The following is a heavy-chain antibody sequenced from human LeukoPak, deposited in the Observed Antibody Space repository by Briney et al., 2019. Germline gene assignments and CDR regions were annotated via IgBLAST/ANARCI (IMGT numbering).Heavy chain of an antibody. Sequence: GGSLRLSCAASGFTFSSYGMHWVRQAPGKGLEWVAVISYDGSNKYYADSVKGRFTISRDNSKNTLYLQMNSLRAEDAAVYYCAKTNNVVPAYFMSYYGMDVWGQGTTVTVSS. CDR2: ISYDGSNK. J-gene: IGHJ6*02. CDR3: AKTNNVVPAYFMSYYGMDV. V-gene: IGHV3-30*18. D-gene: IGHD2-2*01. CDR1: GFTFSSYG.